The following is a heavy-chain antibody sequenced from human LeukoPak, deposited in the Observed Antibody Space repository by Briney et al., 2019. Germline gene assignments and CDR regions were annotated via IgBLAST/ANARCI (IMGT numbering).Heavy chain of an antibody. J-gene: IGHJ5*02. CDR2: ISPYTGNT. CDR3: ARDPSSVSSGWLNWFDP. Sequence: ASVKVSCKASGYTFMGYGISWVRQAPGQGLEWMGWISPYTGNTNYAQKFQGRVTVTTDTSTSTAYMELRSLRYDDTAVYYCARDPSSVSSGWLNWFDPWGQGTLVTVSS. CDR1: GYTFMGYG. V-gene: IGHV1-18*01. D-gene: IGHD6-19*01.